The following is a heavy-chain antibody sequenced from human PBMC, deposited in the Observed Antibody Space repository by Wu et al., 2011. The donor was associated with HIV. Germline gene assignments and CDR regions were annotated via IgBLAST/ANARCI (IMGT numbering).Heavy chain of an antibody. CDR3: ARTYGSGSYYSTNYYFDY. J-gene: IGHJ4*01. D-gene: IGHD3-10*01. CDR1: GYTFTGYY. V-gene: IGHV1-2*02. Sequence: VQLVQSGAEVKKPGASVKVSCKASGYTFTGYYMHWVRQAPGQGLEWMGWINPNSGGTNYAQKFQGRVTMTRDTSISTAYMELSRLRSDDTAVYYCARTYGSGSYYSTNYYFDYWGQGTLVTVSS. CDR2: INPNSGGT.